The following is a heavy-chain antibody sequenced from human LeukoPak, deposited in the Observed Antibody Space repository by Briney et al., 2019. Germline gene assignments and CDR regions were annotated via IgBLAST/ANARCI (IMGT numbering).Heavy chain of an antibody. CDR1: GXSMSNYF. Sequence: SETLSLTWTVSGXSMSNYFGSWIRQPPGKGLEWIGSIYYSGSTYYNPSLKSRVTISVDTSKNQFSLKLSSVTAADTAAYYCARLLYAGVTDDGMDVWGQGTTVTVSS. CDR2: IYYSGST. CDR3: ARLLYAGVTDDGMDV. D-gene: IGHD4-23*01. V-gene: IGHV4-39*01. J-gene: IGHJ6*02.